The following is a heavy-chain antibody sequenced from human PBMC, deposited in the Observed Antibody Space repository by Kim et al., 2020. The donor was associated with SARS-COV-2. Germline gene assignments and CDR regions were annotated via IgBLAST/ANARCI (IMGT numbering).Heavy chain of an antibody. CDR3: ARQGANYYYGMDV. V-gene: IGHV4-59*08. J-gene: IGHJ6*02. Sequence: SPSLKSRVTISVDTSKNQFSLHLTSVTAADTAVYYCARQGANYYYGMDVWGQGTTVTVSS. D-gene: IGHD3-16*01.